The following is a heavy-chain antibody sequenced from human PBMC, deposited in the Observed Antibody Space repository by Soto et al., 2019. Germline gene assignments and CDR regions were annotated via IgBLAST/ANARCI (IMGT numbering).Heavy chain of an antibody. CDR2: ITDSGTGT. Sequence: EVHLLESGGGLVHPGESLRLSCGASGFTFSSCVMTWVRQAPGKGLEWVSCITDSGTGTYYADSVKGRFTISRDNSKKTMYLQMNNLRAEDTGGYYCAKGLINGRWYAEDWGQGTLVTVSS. D-gene: IGHD6-13*01. CDR3: AKGLINGRWYAED. CDR1: GFTFSSCV. J-gene: IGHJ4*02. V-gene: IGHV3-23*01.